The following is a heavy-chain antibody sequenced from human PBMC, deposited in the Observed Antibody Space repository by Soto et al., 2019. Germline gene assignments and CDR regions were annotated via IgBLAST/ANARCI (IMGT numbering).Heavy chain of an antibody. J-gene: IGHJ4*02. CDR3: ARGLPARITIFGVVASDY. CDR2: IIPIFGTA. Sequence: QVPLVQSGAEVKKPGSSVKVSCKASGGTFSSYAISWVRQAPGQGLEWMGGIIPIFGTANYAQKFQGRVTITADESTSTAYMELSSLRSDDTAVYYCARGLPARITIFGVVASDYWGQGTLVTVSS. D-gene: IGHD3-3*01. V-gene: IGHV1-69*01. CDR1: GGTFSSYA.